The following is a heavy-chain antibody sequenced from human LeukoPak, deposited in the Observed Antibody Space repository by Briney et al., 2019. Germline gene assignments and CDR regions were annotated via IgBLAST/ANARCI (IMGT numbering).Heavy chain of an antibody. CDR2: IYYSGST. J-gene: IGHJ3*02. Sequence: SETLSLTCTVSGGSISSYYWSWIRQPPGKGLEWIGYIYYSGSTNYNPSLKSRVTISVDTSKNQFSLKLSSVTAADTAVYYCARRAVYGDYEVDAFDIWGQGTMVTVSS. CDR1: GGSISSYY. V-gene: IGHV4-59*01. CDR3: ARRAVYGDYEVDAFDI. D-gene: IGHD4-17*01.